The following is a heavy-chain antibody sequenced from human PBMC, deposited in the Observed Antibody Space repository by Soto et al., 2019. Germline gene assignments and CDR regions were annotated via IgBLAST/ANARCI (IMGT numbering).Heavy chain of an antibody. J-gene: IGHJ4*02. Sequence: VSLRLSCAASGFTFSSYAMSWVRQAPWKGLEWVSAISGSGGSTYYADSVKGRFTISRDNSKNTLYLQMNSLRAEDTAVYYCAKDRSSSSWYYFDYWGQGTLVTVSS. CDR1: GFTFSSYA. D-gene: IGHD6-13*01. CDR2: ISGSGGST. V-gene: IGHV3-23*01. CDR3: AKDRSSSSWYYFDY.